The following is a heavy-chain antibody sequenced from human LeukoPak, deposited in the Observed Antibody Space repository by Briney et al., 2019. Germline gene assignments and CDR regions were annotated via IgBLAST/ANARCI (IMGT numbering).Heavy chain of an antibody. D-gene: IGHD3-10*01. CDR1: GGSISSGGYY. J-gene: IGHJ6*02. Sequence: PPETLSLTCTVSGGSISSGGYYWSWIRQHPGKGLEWIGYIYYSGSTYYNPSLKSRVTISVDTSKNQFSLKLSSVTAADTAVYYCARVGGTNYYYYGMDVWGQGTTVTVSS. CDR3: ARVGGTNYYYYGMDV. V-gene: IGHV4-31*03. CDR2: IYYSGST.